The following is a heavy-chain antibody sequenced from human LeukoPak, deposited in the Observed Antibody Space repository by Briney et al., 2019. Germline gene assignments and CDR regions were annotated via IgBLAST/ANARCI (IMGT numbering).Heavy chain of an antibody. J-gene: IGHJ4*02. V-gene: IGHV1-18*01. CDR3: ARDGTRGYSYGYPSTFDY. D-gene: IGHD5-18*01. Sequence: ASVKVSCKASGYTFTSYGISWVRQAPGQGLEWMGWISAYNGNTNYAQKLQGRVTMTTDTSTSTAYMELRSLRSDDTAVYYCARDGTRGYSYGYPSTFDYWGQGTLVTVSS. CDR2: ISAYNGNT. CDR1: GYTFTSYG.